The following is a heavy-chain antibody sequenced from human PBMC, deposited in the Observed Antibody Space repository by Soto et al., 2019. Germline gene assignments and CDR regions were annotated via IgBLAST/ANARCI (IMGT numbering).Heavy chain of an antibody. Sequence: QVQLVQSGAEVKKPGASVKVSCKASGYTFTSYGISWVRQAPGQGLEWMGWISAYNGNTNYAQKLQGRVTMTTDTATSTAYMELRSLRSDDTAVYYCARAVLSSFYNCSCYFPCYWGQGTLVTVSS. CDR1: GYTFTSYG. J-gene: IGHJ4*02. V-gene: IGHV1-18*01. CDR3: ARAVLSSFYNCSCYFPCY. D-gene: IGHD3-22*01. CDR2: ISAYNGNT.